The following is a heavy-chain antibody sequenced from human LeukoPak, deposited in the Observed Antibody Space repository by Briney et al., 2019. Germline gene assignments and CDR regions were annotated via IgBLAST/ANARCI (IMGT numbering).Heavy chain of an antibody. Sequence: SETLSLTCTVYGGSISRSSYYWGWIRQPPGKGLEWIGSIYYSGSTYYNPSLKSRVTISVDTSKNQFSLKLSSVTAADTAVYYCARLPRKHDYYGAGSYPYYFDYWGQGTLVTVSS. CDR3: ARLPRKHDYYGAGSYPYYFDY. CDR2: IYYSGST. V-gene: IGHV4-39*01. D-gene: IGHD3-10*01. J-gene: IGHJ4*02. CDR1: GGSISRSSYY.